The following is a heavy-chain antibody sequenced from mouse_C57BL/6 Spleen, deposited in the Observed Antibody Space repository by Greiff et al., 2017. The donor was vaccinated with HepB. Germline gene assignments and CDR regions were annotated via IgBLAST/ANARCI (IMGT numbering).Heavy chain of an antibody. CDR2: IYPGSGST. J-gene: IGHJ4*01. V-gene: IGHV1-55*01. CDR1: GYTFTSYW. Sequence: QVHVKQPGAELVKPGASVKMSCKASGYTFTSYWITWVKQRPGQGLEWIGDIYPGSGSTNYNEKFKSKATLTVDTSSSTAYMQLSSLTSEYSAVYYCARSDLYYYAMDYWGQGTSVTVSS. D-gene: IGHD1-1*01. CDR3: ARSDLYYYAMDY.